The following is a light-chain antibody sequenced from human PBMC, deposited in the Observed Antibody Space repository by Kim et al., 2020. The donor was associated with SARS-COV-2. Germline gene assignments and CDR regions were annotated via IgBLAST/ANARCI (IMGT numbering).Light chain of an antibody. Sequence: GQRVTISCAGSSRIIGINNVNCYHHLPGTAPLLLIYSDNQCPSGVPARFSGSKSASSASLAISGLQSEDEADYYCAAWDDSLNGPVFGGGTQLTVL. CDR1: SRIIGINN. CDR2: SDN. V-gene: IGLV1-44*01. CDR3: AAWDDSLNGPV. J-gene: IGLJ3*02.